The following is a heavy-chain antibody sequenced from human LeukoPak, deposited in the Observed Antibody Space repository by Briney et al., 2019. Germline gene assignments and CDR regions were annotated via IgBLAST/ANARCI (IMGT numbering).Heavy chain of an antibody. CDR1: GGSISDYY. CDR3: ARHEDRNWYFDH. Sequence: KPSETLSLTCTVSGGSISDYYWSWIRQPPGKGLEWIGYVYYSGSTYYNPSLKSRVTISVDTSKNQFSLKLSSVTAPDTAVYYCARHEDRNWYFDHWGQGTLVTVSS. J-gene: IGHJ4*02. D-gene: IGHD1-1*01. CDR2: VYYSGST. V-gene: IGHV4-59*04.